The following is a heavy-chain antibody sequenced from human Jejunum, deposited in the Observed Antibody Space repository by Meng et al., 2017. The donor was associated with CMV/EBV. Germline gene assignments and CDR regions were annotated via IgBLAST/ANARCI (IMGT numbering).Heavy chain of an antibody. Sequence: QVQLVQSGADMKKPGASVKLSCKASGYTFTTYHVHWVRQAPGQGLEWMGRINPNSGATGYAQRFQGRVTMTRDTSISTVYMELTSLRSDDTAMYYCARDLLGSLNWFDPWGQGALVTVSS. CDR2: INPNSGAT. J-gene: IGHJ5*02. D-gene: IGHD2-15*01. CDR3: ARDLLGSLNWFDP. V-gene: IGHV1-2*06. CDR1: GYTFTTYH.